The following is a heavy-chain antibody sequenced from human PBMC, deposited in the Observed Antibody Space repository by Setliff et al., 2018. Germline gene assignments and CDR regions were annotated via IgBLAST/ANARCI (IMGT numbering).Heavy chain of an antibody. CDR3: ARQGCSSTSCHSIDY. Sequence: GESLKISCEGSGYSFTIFWIGWVRQMPGKGLEWMGIIYPGDSDTRYSPSFQGQVTISADKSISTAYLQWSSLKASDTAMYYCARQGCSSTSCHSIDYWGQGTLVTVSS. V-gene: IGHV5-51*01. D-gene: IGHD2-2*01. CDR1: GYSFTIFW. J-gene: IGHJ4*02. CDR2: IYPGDSDT.